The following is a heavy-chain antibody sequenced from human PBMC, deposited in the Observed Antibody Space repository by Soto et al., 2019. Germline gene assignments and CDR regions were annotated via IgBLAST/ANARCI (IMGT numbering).Heavy chain of an antibody. CDR2: INHSGST. D-gene: IGHD4-17*01. Sequence: SETLSLTCAVYGGSFSGYYWSWIRQPPGKGLEWIGEINHSGSTNYNPSLKSRVTISVDTSKNQFSLKLSSVPAADTAVYYCARGRTRYGIYYYYGMDVWGQGTTVTVSS. J-gene: IGHJ6*02. CDR1: GGSFSGYY. CDR3: ARGRTRYGIYYYYGMDV. V-gene: IGHV4-34*01.